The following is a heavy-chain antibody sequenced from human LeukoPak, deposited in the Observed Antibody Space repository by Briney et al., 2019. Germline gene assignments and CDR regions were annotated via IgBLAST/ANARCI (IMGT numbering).Heavy chain of an antibody. CDR2: INPNSGGT. V-gene: IGHV1-2*02. CDR1: GYTFTGYY. CDR3: ARVKVYYYGMDV. Sequence: ASVKVSRKASGYTFTGYYMHWVRQAPGQGLEWMGWINPNSGGTNYAQKFQGRVTMTRDTSISTAYMELSRLRSDDTAVYYCARVKVYYYGMDVWGQGTTVTVSS. J-gene: IGHJ6*02.